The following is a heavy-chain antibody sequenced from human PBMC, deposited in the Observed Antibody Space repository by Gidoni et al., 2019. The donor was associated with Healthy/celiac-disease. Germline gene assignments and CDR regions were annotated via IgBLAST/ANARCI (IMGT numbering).Heavy chain of an antibody. CDR3: AREGGNSGFVDY. CDR2: IYYSGST. CDR1: GGSISSYY. D-gene: IGHD3-10*01. V-gene: IGHV4-59*01. Sequence: QVQLQESGPGLVKPSETLSLTCTVSGGSISSYYWSWIRQPPGKGLEWIGYIYYSGSTNYNPSLKSRVTISVDTSKNQFSLKLSSVTAADTAVYYCAREGGNSGFVDYWGQGTLVTVSS. J-gene: IGHJ4*02.